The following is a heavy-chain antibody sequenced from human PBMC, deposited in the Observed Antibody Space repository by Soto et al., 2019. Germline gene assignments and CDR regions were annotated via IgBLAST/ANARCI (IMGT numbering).Heavy chain of an antibody. D-gene: IGHD1-26*01. Sequence: QVQLLEWGPGLVKPSQTLSLTCTVSGGSIRNGDYYWGWIRQPPGKGLEWIGYVYYSGTTYSHPSLKSRVTISVDTSENEFSLRLSSVTAADTAVYYCVTVNLVGAAYYFDYWGPGTLVTVPS. J-gene: IGHJ4*01. CDR3: VTVNLVGAAYYFDY. CDR1: GGSIRNGDYY. CDR2: VYYSGTT. V-gene: IGHV4-30-4*01.